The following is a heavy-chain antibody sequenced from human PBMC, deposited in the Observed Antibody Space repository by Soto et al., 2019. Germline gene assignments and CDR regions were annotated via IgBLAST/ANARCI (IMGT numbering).Heavy chain of an antibody. CDR3: AGLGYCSSTGCYDGGDAFDI. CDR1: GGSISSYY. V-gene: IGHV4-59*01. Sequence: SETLSLTWTVSGGSISSYYWSWIRQPPGKGLEWIGYIYYSGSTNYNPSLKSRVTISVDTSKNQFSLKLSSVTAADTAVYYCAGLGYCSSTGCYDGGDAFDIWGQGTMVTVSS. D-gene: IGHD2-2*01. CDR2: IYYSGST. J-gene: IGHJ3*02.